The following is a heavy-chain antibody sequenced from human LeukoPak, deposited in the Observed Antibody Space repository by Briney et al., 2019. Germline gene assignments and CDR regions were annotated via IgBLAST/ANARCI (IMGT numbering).Heavy chain of an antibody. Sequence: SETLSLTCTVSGGSIRSYYWSWIRQPPGKGLEWIGYIYYSGSTHYNPSLKSRVTISVDTSKNQFSLKLSSVTAADTAVYYCARLPAKYGDYDYGMDVWGQGTTVTVSS. V-gene: IGHV4-59*12. CDR1: GGSIRSYY. D-gene: IGHD4-17*01. CDR2: IYYSGST. J-gene: IGHJ6*02. CDR3: ARLPAKYGDYDYGMDV.